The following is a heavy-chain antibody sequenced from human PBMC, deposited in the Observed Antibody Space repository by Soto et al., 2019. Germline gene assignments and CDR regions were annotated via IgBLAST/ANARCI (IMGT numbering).Heavy chain of an antibody. CDR1: GYTFTSYY. CDR2: INPSGGST. J-gene: IGHJ4*02. Sequence: ASVKVSCKASGYTFTSYYMHWVRQAPGQGLEWMGIINPSGGSTSYAQKFQGRVTMTRDTSTNTVYMELSSLRSEDTAVYYCARTLHGGPFDYWGQGTLVTAPQ. CDR3: ARTLHGGPFDY. V-gene: IGHV1-46*01. D-gene: IGHD3-10*01.